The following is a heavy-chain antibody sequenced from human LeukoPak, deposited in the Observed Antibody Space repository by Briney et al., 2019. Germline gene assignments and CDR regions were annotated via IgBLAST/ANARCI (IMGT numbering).Heavy chain of an antibody. D-gene: IGHD2-15*01. J-gene: IGHJ4*02. V-gene: IGHV3-64D*06. CDR1: GPIFSSYA. CDR3: VKSGGATVVGNGEIHY. Sequence: GGPLRLSCSASGPIFSSYAMHWVRPPPGRGLEYVSGISSNGGSAYYADSVECRFTISRDNSNNTRYLQMSSLRAEDTAVYYCVKSGGATVVGNGEIHYWGQGTLVTVTS. CDR2: ISSNGGSA.